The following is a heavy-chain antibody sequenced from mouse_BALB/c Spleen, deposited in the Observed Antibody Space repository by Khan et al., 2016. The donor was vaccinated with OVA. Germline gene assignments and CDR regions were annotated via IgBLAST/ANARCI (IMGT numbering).Heavy chain of an antibody. J-gene: IGHJ4*01. Sequence: QVQLQQPGAELVKPGASVKLSCKASGYTFTSYWMHWVKQRPGQGLEWIGEINPSNGRTNYNEKFKSKATLTVDKSSSPAYMQLSSLTSEDSAVYYCARNWEAMDYWGQGTSVTVSS. CDR3: ARNWEAMDY. D-gene: IGHD4-1*01. CDR2: INPSNGRT. CDR1: GYTFTSYW. V-gene: IGHV1S81*02.